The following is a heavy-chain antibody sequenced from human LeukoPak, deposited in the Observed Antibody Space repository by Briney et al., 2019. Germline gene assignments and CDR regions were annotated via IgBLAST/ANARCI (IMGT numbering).Heavy chain of an antibody. Sequence: AETLFLTCTASGASISNYYWSWIRQPPGKGLEWIGYIYYSGSSNYNPFLKSRVTISLDTSKNQFSLKLNSVTAADTALYYCARDHSSSWYAFDIWGQGTMVTVSS. CDR3: ARDHSSSWYAFDI. V-gene: IGHV4-59*01. CDR1: GASISNYY. J-gene: IGHJ3*02. D-gene: IGHD6-13*01. CDR2: IYYSGSS.